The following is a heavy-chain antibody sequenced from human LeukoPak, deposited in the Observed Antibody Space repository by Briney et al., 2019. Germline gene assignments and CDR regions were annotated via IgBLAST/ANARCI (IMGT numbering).Heavy chain of an antibody. CDR3: ARDDYDYYFDY. D-gene: IGHD4-17*01. J-gene: IGHJ4*02. CDR1: GFTFSSYN. V-gene: IGHV3-21*01. Sequence: GGSLRLSCAASGFTFSSYNMHWVRQAPGKGLEWVSSISSSSSYIYYADSVKGRFTISRDNAKNSLYLQMSSLRAGDTAVYYCARDDYDYYFDYWGQGTLVTVSS. CDR2: ISSSSSYI.